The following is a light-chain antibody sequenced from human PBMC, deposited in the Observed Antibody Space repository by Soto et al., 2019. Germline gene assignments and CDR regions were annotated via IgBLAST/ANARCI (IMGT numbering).Light chain of an antibody. CDR3: QQYDNYPLT. CDR2: DAS. CDR1: QSISNW. V-gene: IGKV1-5*01. Sequence: DIQMTQSPSTLSASVGDRVTITCRASQSISNWLAWYQQKPGRAPKLLIYDASSLESGVPARFSGSGSGTEFTLTISNLQPDDFATYYCQQYDNYPLTFGGGTKVDIK. J-gene: IGKJ4*01.